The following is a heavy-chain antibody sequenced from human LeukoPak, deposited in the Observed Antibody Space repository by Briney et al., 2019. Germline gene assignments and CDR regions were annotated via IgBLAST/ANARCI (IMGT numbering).Heavy chain of an antibody. CDR2: IYPGDSDT. D-gene: IGHD3-3*01. CDR1: GYSFTSYW. V-gene: IGHV5-51*01. Sequence: HGESLKISCKGSGYSFTSYWIGWVRQMPGKGLEWMGIIYPGDSDTRYSPSFQGQVTISADKSISTAYLQWSSLKASDTAMYYCARAPRGPWSGMDVWGQGTTVTVSS. CDR3: ARAPRGPWSGMDV. J-gene: IGHJ6*02.